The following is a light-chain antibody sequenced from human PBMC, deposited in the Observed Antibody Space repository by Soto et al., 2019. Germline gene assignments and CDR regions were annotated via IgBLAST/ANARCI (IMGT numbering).Light chain of an antibody. CDR3: SSYTSSSTLGV. V-gene: IGLV2-14*01. J-gene: IGLJ2*01. CDR1: SSDVGGYNY. Sequence: QSALTQPASVSGSRGQSITISCTGTSSDVGGYNYVSWYQQHPGKAPKLMIYEVSNRPSGFSNRFSGSKSGNTASLTISGLQAEDDADYYCSSYTSSSTLGVFGGGTMVTVL. CDR2: EVS.